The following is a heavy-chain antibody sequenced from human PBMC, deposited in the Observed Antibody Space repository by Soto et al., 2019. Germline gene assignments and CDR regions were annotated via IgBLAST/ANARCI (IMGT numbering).Heavy chain of an antibody. D-gene: IGHD3-3*01. CDR2: ISSGGDTI. CDR3: ARDRSTIYGVVTPIDY. J-gene: IGHJ4*02. Sequence: GGSLLSCAVSGFTFSPYSMNWVRQAPGKGLEWISYISSGGDTIYYADSVRGRFTVSRDNTKNSLYLQMDSLRDEDTAVYYCARDRSTIYGVVTPIDYWGQGTLVTVSS. V-gene: IGHV3-48*02. CDR1: GFTFSPYS.